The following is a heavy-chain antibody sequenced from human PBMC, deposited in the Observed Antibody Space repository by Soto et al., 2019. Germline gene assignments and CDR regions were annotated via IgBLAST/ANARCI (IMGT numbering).Heavy chain of an antibody. J-gene: IGHJ4*02. Sequence: GGSLRLSCAASGFTFSSYSMNWVRQAPGKGLEWVSYISSSSSTIYYADSVKGRFTISRDNAKNSLYLQMNSLRAEDTAVYYCARRGSGSYYDYWGQGTLVTSPQ. V-gene: IGHV3-48*01. CDR2: ISSSSSTI. CDR3: ARRGSGSYYDY. CDR1: GFTFSSYS. D-gene: IGHD1-26*01.